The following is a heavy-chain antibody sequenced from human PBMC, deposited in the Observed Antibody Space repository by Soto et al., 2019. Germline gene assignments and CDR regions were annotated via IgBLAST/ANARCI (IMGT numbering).Heavy chain of an antibody. CDR2: IWYDGSNK. J-gene: IGHJ5*02. D-gene: IGHD3-10*01. CDR1: GFTFSSYG. Sequence: VQLVESGGGVVQPGRSLRLSCAASGFTFSSYGMHWVRQAPGKGLEWVAAIWYDGSNKYYADSVKGRFTISRDNSKNTLYLQMNSLRAEDTDVYYCARDGKYYGSGSYYTAWGQGTLVTVSS. V-gene: IGHV3-33*01. CDR3: ARDGKYYGSGSYYTA.